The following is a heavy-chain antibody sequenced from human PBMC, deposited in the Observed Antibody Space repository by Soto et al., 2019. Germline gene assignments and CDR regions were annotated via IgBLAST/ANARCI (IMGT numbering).Heavy chain of an antibody. J-gene: IGHJ4*02. CDR2: ISYDGSNK. CDR1: GFTFSSYA. D-gene: IGHD5-18*01. V-gene: IGHV3-30-3*01. Sequence: QVQLVESGGGVVQPGRSLRLSCAASGFTFSSYAMHWVRQAPGKGLEWVAVISYDGSNKYYADSVKGRFTISRDNSKNPLYLQMNRLRAEDTAVYYCARDKGPDTAMARFDYWGQGTLVTVSS. CDR3: ARDKGPDTAMARFDY.